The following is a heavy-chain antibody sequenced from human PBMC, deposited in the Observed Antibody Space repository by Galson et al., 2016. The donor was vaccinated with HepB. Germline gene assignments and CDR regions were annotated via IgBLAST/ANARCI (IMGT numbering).Heavy chain of an antibody. CDR2: LKSDGSST. CDR3: RIGAAGIDY. V-gene: IGHV3-74*01. J-gene: IGHJ4*02. CDR1: GFTFSRHW. Sequence: SLRLSCAASGFTFSRHWMHWVRQAPGKGLVCVSRLKSDGSSTYYADSVKGRFTISRDNAKNTLYLQMNSLRAEDTAMYYCRIGAAGIDYWGQGTLVTVSS. D-gene: IGHD6-13*01.